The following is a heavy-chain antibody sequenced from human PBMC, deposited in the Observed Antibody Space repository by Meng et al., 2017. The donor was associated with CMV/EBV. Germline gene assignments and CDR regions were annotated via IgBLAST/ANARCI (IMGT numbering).Heavy chain of an antibody. V-gene: IGHV3-15*01. Sequence: AAGLRYTEDGMTRVRQAPGEGGEWVGRNKRKSEKEEKEIDEPVEGRFTMSRDDSKQMVYLHMNSLKTDDTGVYYCTAGVGKTDSDYWGQGTLVTVSS. CDR3: TAGVGKTDSDY. CDR1: GLRYTEDG. D-gene: IGHD1-26*01. J-gene: IGHJ4*02. CDR2: NKRKSEKEEK.